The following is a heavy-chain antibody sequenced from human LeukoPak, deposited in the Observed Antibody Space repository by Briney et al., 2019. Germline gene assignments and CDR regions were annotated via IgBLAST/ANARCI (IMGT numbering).Heavy chain of an antibody. Sequence: PSETLSLTCTVSGGSICFGSYYWGWIRQSPEKGLQWIGSIYYSGSSYYNPSLKSRVTVSADTSKNQFSLKLSSVTAADTAVYYWTRDKGMVHDYWGQGALVTVSS. CDR2: IYYSGSS. CDR3: TRDKGMVHDY. D-gene: IGHD2-8*01. J-gene: IGHJ4*02. CDR1: GGSICFGSYY. V-gene: IGHV4-39*02.